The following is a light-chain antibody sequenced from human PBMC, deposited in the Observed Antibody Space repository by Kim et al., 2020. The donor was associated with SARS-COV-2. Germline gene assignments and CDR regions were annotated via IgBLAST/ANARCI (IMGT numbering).Light chain of an antibody. CDR3: GADHASGSNFVYV. V-gene: IGLV9-49*01. CDR2: VGTGGIVG. Sequence: WTRGRGYSNFKGDWYQQIPGKGPRFVMHVGTGGIVGSKGDGVPDRFSVLGSGLHRYLTIKNIQEEDASDYHCGADHASGSNFVYVFGTGTKVTVL. J-gene: IGLJ1*01. CDR1: RGYSNFK.